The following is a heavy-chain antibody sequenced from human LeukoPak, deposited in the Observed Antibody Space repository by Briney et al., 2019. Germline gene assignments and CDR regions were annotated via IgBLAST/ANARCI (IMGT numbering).Heavy chain of an antibody. CDR1: GFTFSSYE. CDR2: ISSSSSYI. D-gene: IGHD3-3*01. CDR3: ARGSITIFGVVTYFDY. V-gene: IGHV3-21*01. Sequence: GGSLRLSCAASGFTFSSYEMNWVRQAPGKGLEWVSSISSSSSYIYYADSVKGRFTISRDNAKNSLYLQMNSLRAEDTAVYYCARGSITIFGVVTYFDYWGQGTLVTVSS. J-gene: IGHJ4*02.